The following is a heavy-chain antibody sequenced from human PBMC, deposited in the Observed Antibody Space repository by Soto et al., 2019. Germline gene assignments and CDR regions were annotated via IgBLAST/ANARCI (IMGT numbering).Heavy chain of an antibody. D-gene: IGHD6-6*01. Sequence: SETLSLTCAVYGGSFSGYYWSWIRQPPGKGLEWIGEINHSGSTNYNPSLESRVTISVDTSKNQFSLKLSSVTAADTAVYYCARDRSIAARTGGFDYWGQGTLVTVSS. V-gene: IGHV4-34*01. CDR3: ARDRSIAARTGGFDY. J-gene: IGHJ4*02. CDR1: GGSFSGYY. CDR2: INHSGST.